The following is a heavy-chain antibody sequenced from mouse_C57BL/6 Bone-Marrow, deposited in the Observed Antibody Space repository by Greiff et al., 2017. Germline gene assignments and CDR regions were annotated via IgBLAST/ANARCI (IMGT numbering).Heavy chain of an antibody. V-gene: IGHV1-50*01. CDR3: ASPTAQATWAWFAY. CDR2: IDPSDSYT. J-gene: IGHJ3*01. CDR1: GYTFTSYW. Sequence: QVQLQPGAELVKPGASVKLSCKASGYTFTSYWMQWVKQRPGQGLEWIGEIDPSDSYTNYNQKFKGKATLTVDTSSSTAYMQLSSLTSEDSAVYYCASPTAQATWAWFAYWGQGTLVTVSA. D-gene: IGHD3-2*02.